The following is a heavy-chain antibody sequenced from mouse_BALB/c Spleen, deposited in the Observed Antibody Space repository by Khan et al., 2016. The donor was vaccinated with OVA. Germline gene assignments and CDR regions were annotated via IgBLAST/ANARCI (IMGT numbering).Heavy chain of an antibody. V-gene: IGHV5-15*02. CDR2: ISNLAYSI. J-gene: IGHJ4*01. Sequence: EVMLVESGGGLVQPGGSRKLSCAASGFTFRDYGMAWVRQAQGKGPEWVAFISNLAYSIYYADTVTGRFTISRENAKNTLYLEMSSLRSEDTAMYYCARSWAMDYWGQGTSVTVSS. CDR1: GFTFRDYG. CDR3: ARSWAMDY.